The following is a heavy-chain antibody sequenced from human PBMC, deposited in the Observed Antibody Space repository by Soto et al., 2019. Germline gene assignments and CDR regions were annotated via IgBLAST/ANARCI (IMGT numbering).Heavy chain of an antibody. J-gene: IGHJ5*02. CDR2: ISTYNGNT. CDR3: ARTSNLIAAAGTWWFDP. D-gene: IGHD6-13*01. V-gene: IGHV1-18*01. CDR1: GYTFTSYG. Sequence: DSVKVSCKASGYTFTSYGISWVRQAPGQGLEWMGWISTYNGNTNYAQKLQGRVTMTTDTSTSTAYMELRSLRSDDTAVYYCARTSNLIAAAGTWWFDPWGQGTLVTVSS.